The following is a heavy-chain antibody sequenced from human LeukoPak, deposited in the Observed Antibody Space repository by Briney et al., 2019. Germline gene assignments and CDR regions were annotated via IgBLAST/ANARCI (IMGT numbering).Heavy chain of an antibody. J-gene: IGHJ4*02. CDR3: ARDHRRITMVRGVIQDYYFDY. CDR2: IFPIFGTA. D-gene: IGHD3-10*01. V-gene: IGHV1-69*05. Sequence: SVKVSCKASGGTFSSYALSRVRQAPGQGLEWMGGIFPIFGTANYAQKFQGRVTITTDESTSTAYMELSSLRSEDTAVYYCARDHRRITMVRGVIQDYYFDYWGQGTLVTVSS. CDR1: GGTFSSYA.